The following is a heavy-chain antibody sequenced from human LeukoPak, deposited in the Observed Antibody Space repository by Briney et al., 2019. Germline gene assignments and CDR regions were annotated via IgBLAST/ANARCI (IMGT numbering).Heavy chain of an antibody. D-gene: IGHD3-22*01. CDR1: GFTFSSYD. J-gene: IGHJ4*02. Sequence: GGSLRLSCAASGFTFSSYDMHWVRQGTGKGLEWVSAIGTAGDTYYPGSVKGRFTISRENAKNSLYLQMNSLRAGDTAVYYCARTYKPYDSSGYYYWGQGTLVTVSS. CDR2: IGTAGDT. CDR3: ARTYKPYDSSGYYY. V-gene: IGHV3-13*01.